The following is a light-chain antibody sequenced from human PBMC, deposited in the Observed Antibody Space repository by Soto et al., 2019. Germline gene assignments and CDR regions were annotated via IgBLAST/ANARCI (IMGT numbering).Light chain of an antibody. CDR1: SSDMGTYNL. CDR3: CSYATTSTFI. V-gene: IGLV2-23*03. Sequence: QSALTQPASVSGSPGQSITISCTGTSSDMGTYNLVSWYQQHPGKAPKLMIYEGRKRPSGVSNRFSGSKSGTTASLTISGLQAEDEADYHCCSYATTSTFIFGGGTKLTVL. J-gene: IGLJ2*01. CDR2: EGR.